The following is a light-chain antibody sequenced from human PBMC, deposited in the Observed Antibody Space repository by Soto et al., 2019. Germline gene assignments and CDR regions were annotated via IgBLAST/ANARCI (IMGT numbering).Light chain of an antibody. Sequence: DIQMTQSPSSLYASVGDIFTITCRASQGIRNDLAWFQQKPGKAPKRLIYAASNLQSGVPSRCSGRGSWTEFTLTSSSLQPEDFATYFCLQHDNYPPTFGQGTKVDIK. J-gene: IGKJ1*01. V-gene: IGKV1-17*01. CDR2: AAS. CDR1: QGIRND. CDR3: LQHDNYPPT.